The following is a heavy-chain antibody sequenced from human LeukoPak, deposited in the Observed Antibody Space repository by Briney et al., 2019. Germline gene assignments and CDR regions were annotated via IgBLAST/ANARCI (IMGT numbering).Heavy chain of an antibody. CDR3: ARQAMGDAFDI. CDR1: GYSFTTYW. CDR2: IYPGDSDT. Sequence: GESLKISCKASGYSFTTYWIAWVRQMPGKGLEWMGIIYPGDSDTRYSPSFQGQVTISADKSISTAYLQWSSLKASDTAMYYCARQAMGDAFDIWGQGTMVTVSS. V-gene: IGHV5-51*01. J-gene: IGHJ3*02. D-gene: IGHD2-8*01.